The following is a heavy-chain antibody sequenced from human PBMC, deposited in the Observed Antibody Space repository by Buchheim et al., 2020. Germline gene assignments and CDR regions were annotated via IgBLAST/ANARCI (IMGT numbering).Heavy chain of an antibody. CDR2: IHHSGSA. V-gene: IGHV4-4*02. Sequence: QVQLQESGPGLVKPSGTLSLTCAVSGGSITTSNWWSWVRQPPGKGLEWIGEIHHSGSANYSPSLQSRVTISVDKSKNQFSLKLTSVTAADTAVYFCARGVAASGPSYFGYWGQGTL. CDR1: GGSITTSNW. D-gene: IGHD6-13*01. J-gene: IGHJ4*02. CDR3: ARGVAASGPSYFGY.